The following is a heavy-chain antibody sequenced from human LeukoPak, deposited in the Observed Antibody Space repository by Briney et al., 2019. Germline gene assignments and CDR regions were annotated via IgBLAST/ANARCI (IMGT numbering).Heavy chain of an antibody. V-gene: IGHV3-7*01. CDR1: GFTFSSYW. CDR2: IKQDGSEK. D-gene: IGHD3-3*01. J-gene: IGHJ3*02. Sequence: GGSLRLSCAASGFTFSSYWMSWVRQAPGKGLEWVANIKQDGSEKYYVDSVKGRFSISRDNAKNSLYLQMNSLRAEGKAVYYWARAHGDYDFWSGKLPDAFDIWGQGTMVTVSS. CDR3: ARAHGDYDFWSGKLPDAFDI.